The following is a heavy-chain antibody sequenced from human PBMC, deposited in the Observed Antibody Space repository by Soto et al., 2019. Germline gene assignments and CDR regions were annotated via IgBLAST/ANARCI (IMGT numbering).Heavy chain of an antibody. CDR1: GFTFSSYA. D-gene: IGHD2-15*01. J-gene: IGHJ4*02. V-gene: IGHV3-23*01. Sequence: PGGSLRLSCAASGFTFSSYAMSWVRQAPGEGLEWVSTISASGGSTYYADSVKGRFTISRDYSQNTLSLQMTSLRAEDTAVYYCAKESPSWYFDYWGQGNLVTVSS. CDR3: AKESPSWYFDY. CDR2: ISASGGST.